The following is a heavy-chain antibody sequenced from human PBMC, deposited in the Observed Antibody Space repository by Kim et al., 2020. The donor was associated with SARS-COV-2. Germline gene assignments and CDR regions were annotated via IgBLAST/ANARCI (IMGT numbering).Heavy chain of an antibody. CDR1: GYTFSNNG. CDR3: ARGGPFSGSGSPFDY. D-gene: IGHD3-10*01. J-gene: IGHJ4*02. V-gene: IGHV1-3*04. Sequence: ASVKVSCKASGYTFSNNGMDWVRQAPGQSLEWMGWINIADGKTEYAQKYHGRVTITRDTSASATYLELSRLTSEDTAVYYCARGGPFSGSGSPFDYWVQGALVTVSS. CDR2: INIADGKT.